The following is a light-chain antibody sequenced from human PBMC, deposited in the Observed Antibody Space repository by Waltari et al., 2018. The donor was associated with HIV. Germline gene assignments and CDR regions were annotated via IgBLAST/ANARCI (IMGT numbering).Light chain of an antibody. CDR1: RSDVGGYNY. Sequence: QSALPQPASVSGSPGQSITISCTGTRSDVGGYNYVSWYQQHPGKAPKLMIYEVSNRPSGVSNRFSGSKSGNTASLTISGLQAEDEADYYCSSYTSSSTPVFGTGTKVTVL. CDR2: EVS. J-gene: IGLJ1*01. CDR3: SSYTSSSTPV. V-gene: IGLV2-14*01.